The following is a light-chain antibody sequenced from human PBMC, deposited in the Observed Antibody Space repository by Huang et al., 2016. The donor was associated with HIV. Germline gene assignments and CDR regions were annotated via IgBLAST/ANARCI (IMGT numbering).Light chain of an antibody. CDR3: QQSYSAPPT. CDR1: RSISSY. CDR2: AAS. Sequence: DIQMTQSPSSLSAYVGDRVTIACRASRSISSYLYWYQEKPGYAPKLLLYAASSLQSGSPSSYSGSGAGTDFTLTISRLQPEDFASYYCQQSYSAPPTFGGGTKVEIK. V-gene: IGKV1-39*01. J-gene: IGKJ4*01.